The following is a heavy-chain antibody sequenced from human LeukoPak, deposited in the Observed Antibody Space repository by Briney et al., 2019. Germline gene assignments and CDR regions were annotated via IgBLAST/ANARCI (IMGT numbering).Heavy chain of an antibody. CDR2: IYYSGST. V-gene: IGHV4-39*02. CDR1: GGSISSSIYY. D-gene: IGHD1-26*01. Sequence: SETLSLTCTVSGGSISSSIYYWGWIRHPPGKGLEWIGSIYYSGSTYYNPSLKSRVTISVDTSKSQFSLMLSSVAAADTAVYYCAREFEARATLPLPFDYWGQGTLVTVSS. J-gene: IGHJ4*02. CDR3: AREFEARATLPLPFDY.